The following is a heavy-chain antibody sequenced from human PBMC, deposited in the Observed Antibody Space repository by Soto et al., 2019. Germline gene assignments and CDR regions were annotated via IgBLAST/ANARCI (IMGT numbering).Heavy chain of an antibody. CDR2: IWYDGSNK. J-gene: IGHJ4*02. D-gene: IGHD6-13*01. CDR3: AKALDHGSSWSAH. Sequence: PGGSLRLSCAASGFTFSSYAMSWVRQAPGKGLEWVAVIWYDGSNKYYADSVKGRFTISRDNSKNTLYLQMNSLRAEDTAVYYCAKALDHGSSWSAHWGQGTLVTVSS. CDR1: GFTFSSYA. V-gene: IGHV3-33*06.